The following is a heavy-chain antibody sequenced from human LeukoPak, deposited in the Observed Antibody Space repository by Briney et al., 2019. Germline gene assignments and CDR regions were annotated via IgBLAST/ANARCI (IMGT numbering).Heavy chain of an antibody. CDR2: IIPIFGTA. J-gene: IGHJ3*02. CDR1: GGTFSSYA. D-gene: IGHD1-26*01. CDR3: AREGRWQLGDAFDI. Sequence: SVKVSCKASGGTFSSYAISWVRQAPGQGLEWMGGIIPIFGTANYAQKFQGRVTITADKSTSTAYMELSSLRSEDTAVYYCAREGRWQLGDAFDIWGQGTMVTVSS. V-gene: IGHV1-69*06.